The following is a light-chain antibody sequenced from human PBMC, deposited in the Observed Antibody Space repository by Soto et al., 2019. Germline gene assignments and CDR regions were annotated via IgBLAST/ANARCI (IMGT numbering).Light chain of an antibody. Sequence: EILLTQSPSTLSLSPGDRATLTCRASRSVSSYLAWYQHKPGQAPRLLIYDTYQWPPGIPSRFSGSGSGTDFTIIISTLEPEDFAVYYCQQRNSCPPITFGLGTQLDIK. CDR3: QQRNSCPPIT. V-gene: IGKV3-11*01. J-gene: IGKJ5*01. CDR1: RSVSSY. CDR2: DTY.